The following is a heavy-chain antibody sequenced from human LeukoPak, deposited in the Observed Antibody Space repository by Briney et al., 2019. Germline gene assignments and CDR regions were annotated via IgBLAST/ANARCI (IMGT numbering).Heavy chain of an antibody. CDR2: ISGSGGST. J-gene: IGHJ4*02. CDR3: AKSNRGYQLPTPTFDY. V-gene: IGHV3-23*01. CDR1: GFTFSSYA. D-gene: IGHD2-2*01. Sequence: GGSLRLSCAASGFTFSSYAMSWVRQAPGKGLEWVSAISGSGGSTYYADSVKGRFTISRDNSKNTLYLQMNSLRAEDTAVYYCAKSNRGYQLPTPTFDYWGQGTLVTVSS.